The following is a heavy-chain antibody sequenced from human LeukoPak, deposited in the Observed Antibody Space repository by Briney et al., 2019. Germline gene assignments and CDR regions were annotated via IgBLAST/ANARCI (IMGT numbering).Heavy chain of an antibody. Sequence: ASVKVSCKTSGFTFTGYYIHWVRQAPGQGFEWIGWINPDSGGADYAQKFQGGVTMTRDTSISTVYMELNSLTSDDTAVYYCARDLDDSSGDDYWGQGTLVTVSS. J-gene: IGHJ4*02. CDR2: INPDSGGA. CDR1: GFTFTGYY. V-gene: IGHV1-2*02. CDR3: ARDLDDSSGDDY. D-gene: IGHD3-22*01.